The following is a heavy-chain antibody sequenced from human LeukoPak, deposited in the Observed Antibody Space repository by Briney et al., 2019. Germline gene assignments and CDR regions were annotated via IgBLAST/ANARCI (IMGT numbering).Heavy chain of an antibody. CDR1: GFTSSTYG. CDR2: TRYDGVNK. CDR3: AASGPVGGNWYSTDF. V-gene: IGHV3-30*02. J-gene: IGHJ4*02. D-gene: IGHD1-7*01. Sequence: GGSLRLSCAASGFTSSTYGMHWVRQAPGKGLEWVTFTRYDGVNKYYADSVKGRFTISRDNSKSTLYLQMNSLRTEDTAVYYCAASGPVGGNWYSTDFWGQGTLVTVSS.